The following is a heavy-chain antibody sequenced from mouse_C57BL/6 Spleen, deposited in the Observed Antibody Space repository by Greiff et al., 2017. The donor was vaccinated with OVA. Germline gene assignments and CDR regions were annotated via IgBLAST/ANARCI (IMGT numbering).Heavy chain of an antibody. V-gene: IGHV7-3*01. Sequence: EVMLVESGGGLVQPGGSLSLSCAASGFTFTDYYMSWVRPPPGKALEWLGFIRNKANGYTTEYSASVKGRFTISRDNSQSILYLQMNALRAEDSATYYCARYEAQATAMDYWGQGTSVTVSS. D-gene: IGHD3-2*02. CDR3: ARYEAQATAMDY. J-gene: IGHJ4*01. CDR2: IRNKANGYTT. CDR1: GFTFTDYY.